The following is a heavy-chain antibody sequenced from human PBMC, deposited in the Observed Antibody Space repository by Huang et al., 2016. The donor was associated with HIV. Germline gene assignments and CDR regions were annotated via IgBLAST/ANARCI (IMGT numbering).Heavy chain of an antibody. Sequence: QVQLVQSGAEVKKPGASVKVSCKVSGDTLTELSIHWVRQAPGKGLEWMGVFAPEHGETIYAQNFQGRVTMTEDTSTDTAYMELHSLRPEDTAVYYCAAGYDTYYDIWGQGTMVIASS. J-gene: IGHJ3*02. CDR1: GDTLTELS. V-gene: IGHV1-24*01. CDR2: FAPEHGET. D-gene: IGHD2-21*01. CDR3: AAGYDTYYDI.